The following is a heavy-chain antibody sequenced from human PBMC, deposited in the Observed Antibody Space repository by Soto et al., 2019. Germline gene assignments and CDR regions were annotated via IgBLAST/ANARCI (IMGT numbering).Heavy chain of an antibody. D-gene: IGHD4-17*01. V-gene: IGHV3-21*01. J-gene: IGHJ4*01. CDR3: ARADYGDYSYNFDY. CDR2: ISSSSGYI. CDR1: GFTVSSYS. Sequence: PGGSLRLSCAASGFTVSSYSMNWVRQAPGKGLEWVSSISSSSGYIYYADSVRGRFTISRDNVKKSLYLQMNSLRAEDTAVYYCARADYGDYSYNFDYWGHGTLVTVSS.